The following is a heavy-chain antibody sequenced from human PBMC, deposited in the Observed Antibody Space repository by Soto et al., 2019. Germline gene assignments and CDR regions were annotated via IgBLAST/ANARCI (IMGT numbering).Heavy chain of an antibody. CDR2: IYYSGST. J-gene: IGHJ6*02. V-gene: IGHV4-59*01. CDR3: ARVIRVSGDYYGMDV. D-gene: IGHD7-27*01. CDR1: GASISGYY. Sequence: SETLSLTCTVSGASISGYYWSWIRQPPGKGLEWIGYIYYSGSTNYNPSLKSRVTISVDTSKNQFSLKLSSVTAADTAMYYCARVIRVSGDYYGMDVWGQGTTVTVSS.